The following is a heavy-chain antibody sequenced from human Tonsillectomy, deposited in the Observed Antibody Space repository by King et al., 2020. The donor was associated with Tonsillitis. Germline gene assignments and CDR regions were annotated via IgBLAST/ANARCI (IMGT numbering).Heavy chain of an antibody. CDR2: IDPTDSYT. CDR1: GYIFTTYW. D-gene: IGHD1-26*01. Sequence: QLVQSGAEVKKPGESLRISCKGSGYIFTTYWITWVRQMPGKGLEWMGRIDPTDSYTNYSPSFQGHVTISADKSSSTAYLQWSSLKASDTAMYYCARSSGNYEWFDPWGQGTLVTVSS. CDR3: ARSSGNYEWFDP. J-gene: IGHJ5*02. V-gene: IGHV5-10-1*01.